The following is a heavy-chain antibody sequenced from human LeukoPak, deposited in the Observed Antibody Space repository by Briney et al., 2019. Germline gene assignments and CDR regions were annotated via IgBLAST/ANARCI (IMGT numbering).Heavy chain of an antibody. CDR3: ARGGYGDYSAFDI. Sequence: SQTLSLTCTVSGGXFSSTAYYWSWIRQHPGKGLEWIGYIYYTGSTYYTPSLKSRVTISIDTSKNQFSLKLSSVTAADTAVYYCARGGYGDYSAFDIWGQGTMVTVSS. D-gene: IGHD4-17*01. V-gene: IGHV4-31*03. CDR2: IYYTGST. CDR1: GGXFSSTAYY. J-gene: IGHJ3*02.